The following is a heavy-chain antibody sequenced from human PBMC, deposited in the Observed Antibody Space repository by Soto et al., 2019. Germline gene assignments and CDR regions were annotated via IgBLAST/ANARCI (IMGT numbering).Heavy chain of an antibody. CDR2: IYYSGST. CDR3: AREVVVAATPYYFDY. CDR1: GGSVSSGSYY. D-gene: IGHD2-15*01. J-gene: IGHJ4*02. Sequence: SDTLSLTCTVSGGSVSSGSYYWSCIRQPPGKGLEWIGYIYYSGSTNYNPSLKSRVTISVDTSKNQFSLKLSSVTAADTAVYYCAREVVVAATPYYFDYWGQGTLVTVSS. V-gene: IGHV4-61*01.